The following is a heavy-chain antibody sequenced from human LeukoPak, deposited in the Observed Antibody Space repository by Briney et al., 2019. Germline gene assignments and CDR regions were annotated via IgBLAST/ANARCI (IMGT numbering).Heavy chain of an antibody. CDR3: ARYFPGYRAFDI. Sequence: ASVKVSCKASGYTFTGYYMHWVRQAPGQGLEWMGWINPNSGGTNYAQKFQGRVTMTRDTSISTAYMELSSLRSEDTAVYYCARYFPGYRAFDIWGQGTMVTVSS. V-gene: IGHV1-2*02. CDR2: INPNSGGT. CDR1: GYTFTGYY. D-gene: IGHD6-13*01. J-gene: IGHJ3*02.